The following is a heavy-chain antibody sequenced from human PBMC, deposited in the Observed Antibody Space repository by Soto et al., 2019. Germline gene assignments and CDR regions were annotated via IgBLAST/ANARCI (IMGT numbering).Heavy chain of an antibody. J-gene: IGHJ6*02. Sequence: GGSLRLSCAASGFTFSNYAMSWVRQARLEGLEWVSALPERGSSPYYADSVKGRFTISRDNSKNSLYLQMNSLRAEDTAVYYCAKMTSGSYGRNYGMDVWGQGTTVTVSS. CDR3: AKMTSGSYGRNYGMDV. V-gene: IGHV3-23*01. CDR2: LPERGSSP. CDR1: GFTFSNYA. D-gene: IGHD5-18*01.